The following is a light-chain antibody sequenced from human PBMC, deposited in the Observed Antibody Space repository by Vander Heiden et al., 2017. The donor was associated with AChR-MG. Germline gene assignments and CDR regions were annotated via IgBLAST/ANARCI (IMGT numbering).Light chain of an antibody. CDR3: QQYNSYPWT. V-gene: IGKV1-5*03. CDR2: KAS. J-gene: IGKJ1*01. CDR1: QSISSW. Sequence: SQMTQSPSTVSASVRDRVTITCRASQSISSWLAWYQQKPGKAPKLLIYKASSLESGVPSRFSGSESGTEFTLTISSLQPDDFATYYCQQYNSYPWTFGQGTKVEI.